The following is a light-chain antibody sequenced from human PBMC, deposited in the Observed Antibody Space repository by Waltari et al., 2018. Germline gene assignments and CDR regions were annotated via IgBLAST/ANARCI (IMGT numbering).Light chain of an antibody. Sequence: DIVMTQSPDPLAVSLGARATINCKSSQSIMYSSNNQHVLAWCKKKPGHPPTLRIYWASTREAEVPDRFTGSWSGTDFTLTISSLQAEDVAVYYCQQYFGTPFTFGPGTRVEIK. CDR1: QSIMYSSNNQHV. CDR3: QQYFGTPFT. V-gene: IGKV4-1*01. J-gene: IGKJ3*01. CDR2: WAS.